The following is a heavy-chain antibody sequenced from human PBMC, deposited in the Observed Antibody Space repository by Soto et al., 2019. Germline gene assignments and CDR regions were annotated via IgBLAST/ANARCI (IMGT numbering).Heavy chain of an antibody. Sequence: ASVKVSCKVSGYTLTELSMHWVRQAPGKGLEWMGGFDPEDGETIYAQKFQGRVTMTEDTSTDTAYMELSSLRSEDTAVYYCARRWGYYSSSWYELDYWGQGTLVTVSS. CDR3: ARRWGYYSSSWYELDY. J-gene: IGHJ4*02. CDR1: GYTLTELS. CDR2: FDPEDGET. D-gene: IGHD6-13*01. V-gene: IGHV1-24*01.